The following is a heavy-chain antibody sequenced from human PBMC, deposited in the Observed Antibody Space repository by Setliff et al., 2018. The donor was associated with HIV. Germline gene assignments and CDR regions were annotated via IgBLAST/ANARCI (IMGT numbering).Heavy chain of an antibody. V-gene: IGHV1-46*01. Sequence: GASVKVSCKASGYTFTSYYMHWVRQAPGQGLEWMGIINPSGGSTNYAQKFQGRVTLNRDTSASTAYMELSSLRSEDTAIYYCARQSVSATFDSWGQGTLVTVSS. CDR3: ARQSVSATFDS. D-gene: IGHD6-19*01. CDR1: GYTFTSYY. J-gene: IGHJ4*02. CDR2: INPSGGST.